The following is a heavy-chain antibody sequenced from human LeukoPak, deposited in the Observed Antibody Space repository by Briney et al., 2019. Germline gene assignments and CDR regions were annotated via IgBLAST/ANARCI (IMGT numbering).Heavy chain of an antibody. Sequence: SQTLSLTCTVSGDSISSGGYYWSWIRQPPGKGLEWIGYIYHSGSTYYNPSLKSRVTISVDRSKNQFSLKLSSVTAADTAVYYCASTIFGVVIDDYWGQGTLVTVSS. J-gene: IGHJ4*02. D-gene: IGHD3-3*01. V-gene: IGHV4-30-2*01. CDR3: ASTIFGVVIDDY. CDR2: IYHSGST. CDR1: GDSISSGGYY.